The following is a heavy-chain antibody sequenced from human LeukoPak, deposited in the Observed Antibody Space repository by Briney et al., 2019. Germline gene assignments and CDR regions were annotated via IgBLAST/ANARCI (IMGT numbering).Heavy chain of an antibody. J-gene: IGHJ6*02. CDR3: ARGTFKDGLDV. D-gene: IGHD2/OR15-2a*01. CDR1: GDSISIFY. Sequence: TSETLSLTCTVSGDSISIFYWSWIRQPAGKGLDWIGRIHSSGSINHNPSLKSRVTLSVDTSKNQFSLKLTSVAAADTAVYYCARGTFKDGLDVWGQGTTVTVSS. V-gene: IGHV4-4*07. CDR2: IHSSGSI.